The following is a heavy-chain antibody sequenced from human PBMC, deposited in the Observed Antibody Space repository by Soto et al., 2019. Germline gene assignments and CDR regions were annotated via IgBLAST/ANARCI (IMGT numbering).Heavy chain of an antibody. Sequence: QVQLVESGGGVVQPGRSLRLSCAASGFTFSSYGMHWVRQAPGKGLEWVAVISYDGSNKYYADSVKGRFTISRDNSKNTLYLQMNSLRAEDTAVYYCAKDRRPAYFDYWGQGTLVTVSS. CDR3: AKDRRPAYFDY. CDR2: ISYDGSNK. CDR1: GFTFSSYG. J-gene: IGHJ4*02. V-gene: IGHV3-30*18.